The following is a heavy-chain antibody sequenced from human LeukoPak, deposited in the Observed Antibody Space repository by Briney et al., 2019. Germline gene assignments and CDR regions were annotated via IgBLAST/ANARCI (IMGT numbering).Heavy chain of an antibody. CDR1: GFTFSSYG. J-gene: IGHJ3*02. Sequence: GGSLRLSCAASGFTFSSYGMNWVRQAPGKGLEWVSVISGSGYSTYYADSVKGRFTISRDNSKNTLYLQMNSLRAEDTALYYCAKGLLLWFGELISHDSFDIWGQGTMVTVSS. CDR2: ISGSGYST. V-gene: IGHV3-23*01. D-gene: IGHD3-10*01. CDR3: AKGLLLWFGELISHDSFDI.